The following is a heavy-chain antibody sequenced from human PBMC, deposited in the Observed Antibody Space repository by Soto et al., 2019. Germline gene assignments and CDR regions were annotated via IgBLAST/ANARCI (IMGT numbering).Heavy chain of an antibody. D-gene: IGHD4-4*01. V-gene: IGHV1-69*04. CDR1: GGTFSTYT. J-gene: IGHJ5*02. CDR3: AGDPDSHYNDSHASSYP. CDR2: IIPIIGII. Sequence: ASVKVSCKASGGTFSTYTITWVRQAPGQGLEWMGRIIPIIGIINYAQKFQGRVTISADKFTGTAYMELTGLRSDDTAVYYCAGDPDSHYNDSHASSYPWGQETLVTVPQ.